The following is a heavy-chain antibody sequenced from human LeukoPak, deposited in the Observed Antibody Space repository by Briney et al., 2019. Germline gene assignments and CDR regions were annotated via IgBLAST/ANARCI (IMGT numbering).Heavy chain of an antibody. CDR2: IYYSGST. D-gene: IGHD3-22*01. V-gene: IGHV4-59*01. CDR1: GGSISSYY. Sequence: NASETLSLTCTVSGGSISSYYWSWIRQPPGKGLEWIGYIYYSGSTNYNPSLKSRVTISVDTSKNQFSLKLSSVTAADTAVYYCAKVILPNYYDSSGFFDYWGQGTLVTVSS. CDR3: AKVILPNYYDSSGFFDY. J-gene: IGHJ4*02.